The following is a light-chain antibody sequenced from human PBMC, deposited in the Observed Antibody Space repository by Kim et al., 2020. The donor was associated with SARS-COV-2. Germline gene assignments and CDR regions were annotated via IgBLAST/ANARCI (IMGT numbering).Light chain of an antibody. CDR3: NSRDSSGYLGV. CDR1: TIRNQL. CDR2: GRN. J-gene: IGLJ3*02. Sequence: ALGQTVTITCQGDTIRNQLVSWYQQRPGQTPVLVMYGRNIRSSGIPDRFSGSRAGNTASLTITGAQAEDEADYYCNSRDSSGYLGVFGGGTQLTVL. V-gene: IGLV3-19*01.